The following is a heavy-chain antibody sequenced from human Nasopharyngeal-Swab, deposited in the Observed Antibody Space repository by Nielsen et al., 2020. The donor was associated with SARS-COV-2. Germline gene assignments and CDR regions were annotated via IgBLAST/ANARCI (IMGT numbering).Heavy chain of an antibody. CDR2: ISWNSGSI. CDR3: AKHPRHFYGSGLHDAFDI. J-gene: IGHJ3*02. Sequence: SLKISCAASGLTFDDYAMHWVRHAPGKGLEWVSGISWNSGSIGDADSVKGRFTISRDNAKNSLYLQMNSLRAEDTALYYCAKHPRHFYGSGLHDAFDIWGQGTMVTVSS. CDR1: GLTFDDYA. V-gene: IGHV3-9*01. D-gene: IGHD3-10*01.